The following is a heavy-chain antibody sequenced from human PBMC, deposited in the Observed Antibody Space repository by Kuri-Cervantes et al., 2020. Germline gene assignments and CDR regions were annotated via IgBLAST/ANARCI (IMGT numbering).Heavy chain of an antibody. CDR3: ARGAARTHFAY. D-gene: IGHD6-6*01. CDR1: GGSFSGYY. J-gene: IGHJ4*02. CDR2: INHSGST. Sequence: SETLSLTCAVYGGSFSGYYWSWIRQPPGKGLEWIGEINHSGSTNYNPSLKSRVTISVDKSKIQFSLKLSSVTAADTAVYYCARGAARTHFAYWGQGTLVTVSS. V-gene: IGHV4-34*01.